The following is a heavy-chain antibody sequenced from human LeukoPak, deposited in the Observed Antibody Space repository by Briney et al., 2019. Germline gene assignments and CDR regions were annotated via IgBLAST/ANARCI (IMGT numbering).Heavy chain of an antibody. CDR1: GFTFSSYS. D-gene: IGHD3-22*01. Sequence: GGSLRLSCAASGFTFSSYSMNWVRQAPGKGLEWVSSISSSSSYIYYADSVKGRFTISRDNAKNSLYLQMNSLRAEDTAVYYCARERYYYDSSGFDYWGQGALVTVSS. CDR3: ARERYYYDSSGFDY. V-gene: IGHV3-21*01. CDR2: ISSSSSYI. J-gene: IGHJ4*02.